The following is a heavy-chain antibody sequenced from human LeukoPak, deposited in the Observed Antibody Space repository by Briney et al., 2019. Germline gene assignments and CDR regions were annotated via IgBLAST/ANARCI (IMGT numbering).Heavy chain of an antibody. J-gene: IGHJ6*03. D-gene: IGHD2-2*01. V-gene: IGHV1-46*01. Sequence: ASVKVSCKASGYTFTSYYMHWVRQAPGQGLEWMGIINPSGGSTSYAQKFQGRVTMTRDTSTSTVYMELSSLRSDDTAVYYCARESPAARGYYYYYMDVWGKGTTVTVSS. CDR1: GYTFTSYY. CDR2: INPSGGST. CDR3: ARESPAARGYYYYYMDV.